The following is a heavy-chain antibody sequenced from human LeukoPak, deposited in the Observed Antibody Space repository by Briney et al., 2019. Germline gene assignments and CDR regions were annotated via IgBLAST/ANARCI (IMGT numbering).Heavy chain of an antibody. Sequence: GGSLRLSCAASGFTLSRYWMHWVPQAPGKGLVWVSRINSDGSTTTYADSVKGRFTISRDNAKNTLYLQMNSRRAEDTAVYYCTRYCIGGSCAADSYAMDVWGQGTTVTVSS. CDR2: INSDGSTT. J-gene: IGHJ6*02. CDR3: TRYCIGGSCAADSYAMDV. V-gene: IGHV3-74*01. CDR1: GFTLSRYW. D-gene: IGHD2-15*01.